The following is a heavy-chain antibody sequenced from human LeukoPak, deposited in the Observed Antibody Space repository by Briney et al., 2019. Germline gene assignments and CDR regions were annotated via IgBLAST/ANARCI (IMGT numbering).Heavy chain of an antibody. J-gene: IGHJ4*02. D-gene: IGHD5-24*01. CDR3: ARDRSGRDGCQMDYFDY. V-gene: IGHV4-4*07. CDR2: IYTSGST. CDR1: GGSISSYY. Sequence: SETLSLTCTVSGGSISSYYWSWIRQPAGKGLEWIGRIYTSGSTNYNPSLKSRVTMSVDTSKNQFSLKLSSVTAADTAVYYCARDRSGRDGCQMDYFDYWGQGTLVTVSP.